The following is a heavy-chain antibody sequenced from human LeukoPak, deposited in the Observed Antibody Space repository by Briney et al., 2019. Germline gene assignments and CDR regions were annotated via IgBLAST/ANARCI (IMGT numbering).Heavy chain of an antibody. D-gene: IGHD4-17*01. CDR1: EYTFNSYW. J-gene: IGHJ4*02. CDR3: ARRYGRPFDY. V-gene: IGHV5-51*01. Sequence: GESLKISCKGSEYTFNSYWIAWVRQMPGKGLEWMGIIYPGDSDTRYSPSFQGQVTISADKSTSTAYLQWSSLKASDTAVYYCARRYGRPFDYWGQGTLVTVSS. CDR2: IYPGDSDT.